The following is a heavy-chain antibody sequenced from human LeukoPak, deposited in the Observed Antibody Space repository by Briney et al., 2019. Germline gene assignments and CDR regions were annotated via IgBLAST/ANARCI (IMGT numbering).Heavy chain of an antibody. Sequence: GGSLRLSCAASGITVNTNYMSWVRQAPGKGLEWVSIIYSGGATFYADSVKGRFTISRETSKNTLWLQMNSLRAEDTAVYYCAKDHRDYYGSGSYLSGAFDIWGQGTMVTVSS. V-gene: IGHV3-53*01. J-gene: IGHJ3*02. D-gene: IGHD3-10*01. CDR1: GITVNTNY. CDR2: IYSGGAT. CDR3: AKDHRDYYGSGSYLSGAFDI.